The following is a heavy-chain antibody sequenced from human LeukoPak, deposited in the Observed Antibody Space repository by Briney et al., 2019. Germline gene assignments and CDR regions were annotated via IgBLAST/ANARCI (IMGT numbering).Heavy chain of an antibody. CDR2: ISGSGGST. V-gene: IGHV3-23*01. J-gene: IGHJ4*02. CDR1: GFTFSSYD. CDR3: AAKGNGYSGIYVFAH. Sequence: GGSLRLSCAASGFTFSSYDMGWVRQAPGKGLEWVSAISGSGGSTYYADSVKGRFTISRDSSDNTLHLQMNSLRAEDTAVYYCAAKGNGYSGIYVFAHWGQGTLVTVSS. D-gene: IGHD1-26*01.